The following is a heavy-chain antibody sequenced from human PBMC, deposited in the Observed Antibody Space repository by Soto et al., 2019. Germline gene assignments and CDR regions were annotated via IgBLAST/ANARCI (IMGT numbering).Heavy chain of an antibody. Sequence: AVGSLRLSCAASGFTFRTYAMSWVRQAPGKGLEWVSSISGSGGATYYADSVKGRFTISRDNSKNTLYLQMNSLKAEDTAVYYCAKIEGGIRLGELSLYQDWGQGTLVTVSS. CDR3: AKIEGGIRLGELSLYQD. D-gene: IGHD3-16*02. CDR1: GFTFRTYA. J-gene: IGHJ4*02. V-gene: IGHV3-23*01. CDR2: ISGSGGAT.